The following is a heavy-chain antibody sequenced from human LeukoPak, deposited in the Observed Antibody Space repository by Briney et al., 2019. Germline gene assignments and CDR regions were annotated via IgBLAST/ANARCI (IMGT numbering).Heavy chain of an antibody. Sequence: SRTLSLTCAISGDSVSNNNGAWNWIRQSPSRGLEWLGRTYYRSQWYNNYARSVMSRISVDPDTSKNQFSLHLSSVTPDDTAVYYCARGYAFDVWGQGTMVTVSS. CDR3: ARGYAFDV. V-gene: IGHV6-1*01. CDR1: GDSVSNNNGA. CDR2: TYYRSQWYN. J-gene: IGHJ3*01.